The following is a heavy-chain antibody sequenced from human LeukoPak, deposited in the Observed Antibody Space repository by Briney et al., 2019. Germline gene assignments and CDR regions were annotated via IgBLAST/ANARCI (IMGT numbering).Heavy chain of an antibody. CDR3: AKDRSNHENPYFDY. V-gene: IGHV3-30*02. Sequence: PGGSLRLSCAASGFTFSSYGMHWVRQAPGKGLEWVAFIRYDGSNKYYADSVKGRFTISRDNSKNTLYLQMNSLRAEDTAVYYCAKDRSNHENPYFDYWGQGTLVTVSS. CDR2: IRYDGSNK. J-gene: IGHJ4*02. CDR1: GFTFSSYG. D-gene: IGHD1-14*01.